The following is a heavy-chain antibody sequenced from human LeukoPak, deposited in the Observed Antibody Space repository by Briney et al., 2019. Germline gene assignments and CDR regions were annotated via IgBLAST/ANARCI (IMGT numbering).Heavy chain of an antibody. CDR1: GGSISNGNW. CDR3: ATRSPLVNAIL. D-gene: IGHD1-26*01. J-gene: IGHJ4*02. CDR2: IHHTGTT. Sequence: SETLSLTCFVSGGSISNGNWCTWVRQPPGKGLEWIGEIHHTGTTNYNASLESRVTISIDETNNRFALNLRSLTAADTAIYYCATRSPLVNAILWGQGTLVTVSS. V-gene: IGHV4/OR15-8*02.